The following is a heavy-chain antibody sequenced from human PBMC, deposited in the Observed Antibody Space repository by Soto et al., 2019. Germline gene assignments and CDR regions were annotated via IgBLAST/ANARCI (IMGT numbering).Heavy chain of an antibody. CDR2: IWYDGSNK. CDR1: GFTFSSYG. D-gene: IGHD6-19*01. V-gene: IGHV3-33*01. Sequence: QVQLVESGGGVVQPGRSLRLSCAASGFTFSSYGMHWVRQAPGKGLEWVAVIWYDGSNKYYADSVKGRFTISRENSKNTLYLQMNSLRAEDTAVYYCATSIAVAGDDAFDIWGQGTMVTVSS. J-gene: IGHJ3*02. CDR3: ATSIAVAGDDAFDI.